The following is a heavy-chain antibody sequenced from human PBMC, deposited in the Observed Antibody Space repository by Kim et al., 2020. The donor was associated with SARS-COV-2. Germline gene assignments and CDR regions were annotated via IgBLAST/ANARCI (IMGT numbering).Heavy chain of an antibody. CDR3: VGGAGWLIDY. V-gene: IGHV4-59*03. CDR1: GGSLSGHY. Sequence: SETLSPTCSVSGGSLSGHYWGWIRQPPGKGLEWMGYMHLSDETDYNPSLTGRLTISLDPSKNQFSLSLTSVTAADAALYYCVGGAGWLIDYWGQGALVTVSS. J-gene: IGHJ4*02. CDR2: MHLSDET. D-gene: IGHD6-19*01.